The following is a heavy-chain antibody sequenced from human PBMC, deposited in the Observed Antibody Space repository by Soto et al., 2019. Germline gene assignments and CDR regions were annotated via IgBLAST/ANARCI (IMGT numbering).Heavy chain of an antibody. CDR2: IYYSGST. J-gene: IGHJ5*02. CDR1: GGSISSSSYY. V-gene: IGHV4-39*01. CDR3: ARVVSGIVVVVAATDGWFDP. D-gene: IGHD2-15*01. Sequence: SETLSLTCTVSGGSISSSSYYWGWIRQPPGKGLDWIGSIYYSGSTYYNPSLKSRVTISVDTSKNQFSLKLSSVTAADTAVYYCARVVSGIVVVVAATDGWFDPWGQGTLVTVSS.